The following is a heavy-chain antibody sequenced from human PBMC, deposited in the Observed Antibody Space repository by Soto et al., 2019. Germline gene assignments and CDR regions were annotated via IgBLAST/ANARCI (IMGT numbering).Heavy chain of an antibody. J-gene: IGHJ5*02. D-gene: IGHD3-3*01. CDR3: ARGMYYDFWSGYYTGILDP. V-gene: IGHV1-8*01. Sequence: ASVKVSCKASGYTFTSYDINWVRQATGQGLEWMGWMNPNSGNTGYAQKFQGRVTMTRNTSISTAYMELSSLGSEDTAVYYCARGMYYDFWSGYYTGILDPWGQGTLVTVSS. CDR2: MNPNSGNT. CDR1: GYTFTSYD.